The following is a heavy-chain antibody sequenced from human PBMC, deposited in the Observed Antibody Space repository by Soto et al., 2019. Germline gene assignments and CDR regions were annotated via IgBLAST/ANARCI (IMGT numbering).Heavy chain of an antibody. CDR3: ARDHYYGSGSYYDNYYYYYMDV. CDR1: GFTFSSYW. V-gene: IGHV3-7*01. CDR2: IKQDGSEK. D-gene: IGHD3-10*01. J-gene: IGHJ6*03. Sequence: EVQLVESGGGLVQPGGSLRLSCAASGFTFSSYWMSWVRQAPGKGLEWVANIKQDGSEKYYVDSVKGRFTISRDNAKNSLYLQMNSLRAEDTAVYYCARDHYYGSGSYYDNYYYYYMDVWGKGTMVTVSS.